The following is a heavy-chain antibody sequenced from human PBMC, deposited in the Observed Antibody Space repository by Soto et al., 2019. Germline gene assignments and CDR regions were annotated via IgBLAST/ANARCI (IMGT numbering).Heavy chain of an antibody. CDR2: IYYSGST. Sequence: SETLSLTCTVSGGSVSSGSYYWSWIRQPPGKGLEWIGYIYYSGSTNYNPSLKSRVTISVDTSKNQFSLKLSSVTAADTAVYYCARALYSRYPWEVGYYYYGMDVWGQGTTVTVSS. CDR3: ARALYSRYPWEVGYYYYGMDV. V-gene: IGHV4-61*01. D-gene: IGHD5-12*01. J-gene: IGHJ6*02. CDR1: GGSVSSGSYY.